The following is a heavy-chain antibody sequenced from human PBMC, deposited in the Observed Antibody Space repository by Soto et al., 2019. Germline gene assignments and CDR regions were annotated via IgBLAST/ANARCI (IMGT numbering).Heavy chain of an antibody. CDR2: ISLYSDGT. J-gene: IGHJ5*02. V-gene: IGHV1-18*01. D-gene: IGHD2-2*01. CDR1: GYTFSNYG. Sequence: QVRLVQSGGEVKRPGASVKVSCKTSGYTFSNYGITWVRQAPGQPLEWLGWISLYSDGTNYAQKFQGRVSMTTDTSTTTAYMELRSLRSDDTAVYYCARVVPGAEAWFGPRGQGTPVTVSS. CDR3: ARVVPGAEAWFGP.